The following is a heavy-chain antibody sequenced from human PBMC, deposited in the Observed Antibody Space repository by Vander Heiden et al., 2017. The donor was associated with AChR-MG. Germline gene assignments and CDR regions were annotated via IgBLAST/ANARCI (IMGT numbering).Heavy chain of an antibody. CDR2: SYYSGST. V-gene: IGHV4-59*01. CDR1: GGSISSYY. J-gene: IGHJ3*02. CDR3: ARGGDGYNYNAFDI. Sequence: QVQLQESGPGLVKPSETLSLTCTVSGGSISSYYWSWIRQPPGKGLEWIGYSYYSGSTNYNPSLKSRVTISVDTSKNQFSLKLSSVTAADTAVYYCARGGDGYNYNAFDIWGQGTMVTVSS. D-gene: IGHD5-12*01.